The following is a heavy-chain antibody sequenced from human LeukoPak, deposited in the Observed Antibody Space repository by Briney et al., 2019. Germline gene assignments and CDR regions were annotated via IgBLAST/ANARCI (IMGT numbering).Heavy chain of an antibody. CDR2: ISSSGSTI. Sequence: KPGGSLRLSCAASGFTFSDYYMSWIRQAPGKGLEWVSYISSSGSTIYYADSVKGRFTISRDNSKNTLYLQMNSLRAEDTAVYYCAKDTPEVPAASPWFDPWGQGTLVTVSS. V-gene: IGHV3-11*01. J-gene: IGHJ5*02. CDR1: GFTFSDYY. D-gene: IGHD2-2*01. CDR3: AKDTPEVPAASPWFDP.